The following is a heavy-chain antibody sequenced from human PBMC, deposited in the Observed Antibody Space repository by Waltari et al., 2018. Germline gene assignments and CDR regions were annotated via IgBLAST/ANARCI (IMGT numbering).Heavy chain of an antibody. V-gene: IGHV1-69*13. CDR1: GGTFSSYA. CDR3: ASAIYYYGSGSYYHNWFDP. CDR2: IIPIFGTA. J-gene: IGHJ5*02. D-gene: IGHD3-10*01. Sequence: QVQLVQSGAEVKKPGSSVKVSCKASGGTFSSYAINWVRQAPGKGLEWMGGIIPIFGTANYAQKFQGRVTITADESTSTAYMELSSLRSEDTAVYYCASAIYYYGSGSYYHNWFDPWGQGTLVTVSS.